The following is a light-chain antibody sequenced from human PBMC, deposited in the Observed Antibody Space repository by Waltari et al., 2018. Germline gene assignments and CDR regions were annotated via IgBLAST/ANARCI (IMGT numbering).Light chain of an antibody. J-gene: IGLJ3*02. V-gene: IGLV6-57*02. CDR3: QSYDSSLWV. CDR2: EVN. CDR1: SGSIPSNY. Sequence: NFMLTQPHSVSESPGKTVTISCTGSSGSIPSNYVQSYQQRPGSAPTTVIYEVNQRPSGVPDRFSGSIDSSSNSASLTISGLKTEDEADYYCQSYDSSLWVFGGGTKLTVL.